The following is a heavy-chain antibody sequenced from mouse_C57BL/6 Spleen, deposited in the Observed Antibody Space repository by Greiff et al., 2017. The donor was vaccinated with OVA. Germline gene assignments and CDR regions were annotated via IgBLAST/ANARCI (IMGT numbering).Heavy chain of an antibody. J-gene: IGHJ1*03. CDR2: IRLKSDNYAT. CDR3: TWGSHWYFDV. Sequence: EVKVEESGGGLVQPGGSMKLSCVASGFTFSNYWMNWVRQSPEKGLEWVAQIRLKSDNYATPYAVSVKGRFTISRDDSKSSVYLQMNNLRAEDTGIYYCTWGSHWYFDVWGTGTTVTVSS. V-gene: IGHV6-3*01. CDR1: GFTFSNYW.